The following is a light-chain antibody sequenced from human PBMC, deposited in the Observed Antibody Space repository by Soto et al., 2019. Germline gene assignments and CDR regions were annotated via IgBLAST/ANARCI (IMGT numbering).Light chain of an antibody. V-gene: IGKV1-39*01. J-gene: IGKJ4*01. CDR1: QTIATY. CDR3: QQSYSSLVT. CDR2: TSS. Sequence: IEMTQSPASLSASVGDRVTITCRASQTIATYLNWFQHKSGIAPKLLIYTSSSVNSGVSSRFRGSGSGTDFTLTINDVQPEDSATYYCQQSYSSLVTFGAGTKVEIK.